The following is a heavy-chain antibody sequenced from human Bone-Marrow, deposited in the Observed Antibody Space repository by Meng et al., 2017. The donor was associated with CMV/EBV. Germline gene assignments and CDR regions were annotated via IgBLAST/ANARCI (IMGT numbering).Heavy chain of an antibody. CDR1: GFTFRSYT. D-gene: IGHD6-13*01. CDR3: AGTDSSSWYLYYYGMDV. Sequence: GESLKISCPASGFTFRSYTMHRVRQAPGKGLEWVAVISYDGSNKYYADSVKGRFTISRDNSKNTLYLQMNSLRAEDTAVYYCAGTDSSSWYLYYYGMDVWGQGTTVTVSS. V-gene: IGHV3-30*04. CDR2: ISYDGSNK. J-gene: IGHJ6*02.